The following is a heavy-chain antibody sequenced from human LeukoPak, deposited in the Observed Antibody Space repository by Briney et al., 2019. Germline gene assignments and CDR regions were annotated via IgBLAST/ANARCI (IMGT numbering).Heavy chain of an antibody. V-gene: IGHV3-23*01. CDR1: GFIFSAYA. Sequence: GGSLRLSCAASGFIFSAYAMTRVRQAPGKGLEWVSIISGDGSTTYYADSVKGRFTISRDNSKNTLYLQMNSLRAEDTAVYYCARDRRTMSHAFDIWGQGTMVTVSS. CDR2: ISGDGSTT. J-gene: IGHJ3*02. CDR3: ARDRRTMSHAFDI.